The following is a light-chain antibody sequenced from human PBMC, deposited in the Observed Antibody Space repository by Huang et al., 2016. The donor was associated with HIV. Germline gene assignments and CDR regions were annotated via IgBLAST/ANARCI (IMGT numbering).Light chain of an antibody. Sequence: EIVMTQSPATLSVSPGERATLSCRASQSVSNHLAWYQHRPGQPPRLLIYGASTRATGIPARFRCGGSWTEFTLTISSLQSEDFAVYYCQQYHNWPPEGTFGQGTKVEIK. V-gene: IGKV3-15*01. J-gene: IGKJ1*01. CDR3: QQYHNWPPEGT. CDR2: GAS. CDR1: QSVSNH.